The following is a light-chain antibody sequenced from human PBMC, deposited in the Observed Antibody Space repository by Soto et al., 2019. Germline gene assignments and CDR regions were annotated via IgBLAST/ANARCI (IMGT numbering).Light chain of an antibody. CDR3: QQLNSYPWT. Sequence: DIQLTQSPSFLSASVGDRVTITCRASQAISGYLAWFQQRPGKAPKVLIYAASTLQSGVPSRFSGSASGTEFTLTISSLQPEDFATYFCQQLNSYPWTFGQGTKVEIK. J-gene: IGKJ1*01. V-gene: IGKV1-9*01. CDR1: QAISGY. CDR2: AAS.